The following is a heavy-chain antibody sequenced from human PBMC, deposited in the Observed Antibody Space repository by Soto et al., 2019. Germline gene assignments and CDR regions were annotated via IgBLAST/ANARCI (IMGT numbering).Heavy chain of an antibody. CDR2: ISSSSSYT. V-gene: IGHV3-11*06. CDR3: ARELTFGSAAGPNWFDP. Sequence: GGSLRLSCAASGFTFSDYYMSWIRQAPGKGLEWVSYISSSSSYTNYADSVKGRFTISRDNAKNSLYLQMNSLRAEDTAVYYCARELTFGSAAGPNWFDPWGQGTLVTVSS. CDR1: GFTFSDYY. J-gene: IGHJ5*02. D-gene: IGHD3-16*01.